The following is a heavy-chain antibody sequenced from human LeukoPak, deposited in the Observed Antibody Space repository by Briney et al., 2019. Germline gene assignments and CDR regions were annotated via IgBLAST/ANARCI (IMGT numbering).Heavy chain of an antibody. J-gene: IGHJ4*02. V-gene: IGHV3-74*01. CDR3: AEGIAAAGIDY. CDR1: GFTFSSYW. D-gene: IGHD6-13*01. CDR2: INSDGSST. Sequence: GGSLRLSCAASGFTFSSYWMRWVRQAPGKGLVWVSRINSDGSSTSYADSVKGRFTISRDNAKNTLYLQMNSLRAEDTAVYYCAEGIAAAGIDYWGQGTLVTVSS.